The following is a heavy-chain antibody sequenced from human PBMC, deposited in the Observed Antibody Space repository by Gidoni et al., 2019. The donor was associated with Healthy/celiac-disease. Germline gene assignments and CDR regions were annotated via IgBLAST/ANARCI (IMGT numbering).Heavy chain of an antibody. CDR1: GFTFSSYS. V-gene: IGHV3-48*02. CDR3: ALDSSGFSLWDY. J-gene: IGHJ4*02. CDR2: ISSSSSTI. Sequence: EVQLVESGGGLVQPGGSLRLSCAASGFTFSSYSMNWVRQAPGKGLGWVSYISSSSSTIYYADSVKGRFTISRDNAKNSLYLQMNSLRDEDTAVYYCALDSSGFSLWDYWGQGTLVTVSS. D-gene: IGHD3-22*01.